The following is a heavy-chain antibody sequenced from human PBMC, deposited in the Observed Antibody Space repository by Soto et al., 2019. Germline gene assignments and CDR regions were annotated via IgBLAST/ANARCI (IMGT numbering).Heavy chain of an antibody. CDR2: IYYSGTT. J-gene: IGHJ4*02. V-gene: IGHV4-31*03. CDR3: ARGRGYSYGPYYFDY. Sequence: SETLSLTCTVSGGSISSEGYYWSWFRQRPGKGLEWIGDIYYSGTTYHNASLRSRLTISGDASKNQFSLKLSSVTAADTALYYCARGRGYSYGPYYFDYWGQGTLVTVSS. D-gene: IGHD5-18*01. CDR1: GGSISSEGYY.